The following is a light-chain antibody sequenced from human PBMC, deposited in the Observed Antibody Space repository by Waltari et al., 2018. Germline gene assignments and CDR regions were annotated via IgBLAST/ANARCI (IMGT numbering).Light chain of an antibody. CDR2: KAS. CDR1: QNVRTW. CDR3: QQYSDFWT. J-gene: IGKJ1*01. V-gene: IGKV1-5*03. Sequence: DIQMTQSPSTLSASVGDRVTIVCRASQNVRTWVAWYQQKPGKAPKLLIHKASTLESGVPSRFSGIGSGTEFLLTISSLQPEDFATYYGQQYSDFWTFGQGTEV.